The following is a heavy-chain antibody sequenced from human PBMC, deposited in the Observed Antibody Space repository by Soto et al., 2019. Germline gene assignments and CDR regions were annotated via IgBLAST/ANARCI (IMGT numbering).Heavy chain of an antibody. J-gene: IGHJ4*02. CDR2: GFYSGST. D-gene: IGHD5-12*01. CDR3: VRLFGGHAGRY. V-gene: IGHV4-39*01. CDR1: GGPIITSDYY. Sequence: QLQLQESGPGLVNPSETLSLTCTVSGGPIITSDYYWGWIRQPPGKGLEWIGSGFYSGSTYYNPSLKSRVSISVDTSKSQFSLKLSAVTAADTAVYYCVRLFGGHAGRYWGRGTLVTVSS.